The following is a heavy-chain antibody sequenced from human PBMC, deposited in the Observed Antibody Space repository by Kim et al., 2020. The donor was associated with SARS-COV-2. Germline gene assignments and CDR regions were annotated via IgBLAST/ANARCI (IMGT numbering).Heavy chain of an antibody. Sequence: SETLSLTCTVSGGSISSSSYYWGWNRQPPGKGLEWIGSIYYSASTYYTPSPKSRVTISVDTSKNQFSLKLSSVTAADTAVYYCARHGDYDFWSGSPLDYWGQGPLLTVS. D-gene: IGHD3-3*01. CDR3: ARHGDYDFWSGSPLDY. CDR2: IYYSAST. V-gene: IGHV4-39*01. J-gene: IGHJ4*02. CDR1: GGSISSSSYY.